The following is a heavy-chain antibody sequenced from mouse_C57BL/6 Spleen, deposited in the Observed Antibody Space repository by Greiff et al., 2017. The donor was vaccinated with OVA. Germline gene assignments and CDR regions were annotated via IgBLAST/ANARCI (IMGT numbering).Heavy chain of an antibody. CDR3: ARGDYGSGAWFAY. Sequence: QVQLQQPGAELVKPGASVKMSCKASGYTFTSYWITWVKQRPGQGLEWIGDIYPGSGSTNYNEKFKSKATLTVDTSSSTAYMQLSSLTSEDSAVYYCARGDYGSGAWFAYWGQGTLVTVSA. V-gene: IGHV1-55*01. CDR2: IYPGSGST. CDR1: GYTFTSYW. D-gene: IGHD1-1*01. J-gene: IGHJ3*01.